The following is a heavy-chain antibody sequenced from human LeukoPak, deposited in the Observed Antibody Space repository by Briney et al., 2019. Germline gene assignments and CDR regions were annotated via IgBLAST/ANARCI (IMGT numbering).Heavy chain of an antibody. J-gene: IGHJ4*02. CDR3: ARRLNGMATIDRYFDY. CDR1: GGSISDSRYY. V-gene: IGHV4-39*01. Sequence: SETLSLTCNGSGGSISDSRYYWVWIRQPPGKGLEWIGNIYYSGSTYYNPSLKSRVTISVDTSKNQFSLKLSSVTAADTAVYYCARRLNGMATIDRYFDYWGQGTLVTVSS. D-gene: IGHD5-24*01. CDR2: IYYSGST.